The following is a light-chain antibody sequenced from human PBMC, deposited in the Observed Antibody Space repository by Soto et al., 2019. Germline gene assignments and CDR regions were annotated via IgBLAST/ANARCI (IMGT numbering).Light chain of an antibody. CDR2: GVT. V-gene: IGLV2-14*01. CDR1: NNDIGGYNS. J-gene: IGLJ2*01. CDR3: TSYTSVTIVV. Sequence: QSALTQPASVSGSPGQSITISCTGSNNDIGGYNSVSWYQQHPDKAPKLLIFGVTNRPSGVSDRFSGSKSGNTASLTISALQDEDEADYYCTSYTSVTIVVFGGGTKVTVL.